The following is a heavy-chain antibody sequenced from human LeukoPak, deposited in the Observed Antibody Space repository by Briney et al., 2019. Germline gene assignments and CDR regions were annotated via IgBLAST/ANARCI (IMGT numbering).Heavy chain of an antibody. J-gene: IGHJ4*02. CDR2: ISAYNGNT. CDR1: GYTFTTYG. CDR3: ARALVDGYKELGY. V-gene: IGHV1-18*01. Sequence: ASVRVSCKASGYTFTTYGITWVRQAPGQGLEWMGWISAYNGNTNYAQKLQGRVTLTTDTSTSTAYMELRSLRSDDTAVYYCARALVDGYKELGYWGQGTLVTVSS. D-gene: IGHD5-24*01.